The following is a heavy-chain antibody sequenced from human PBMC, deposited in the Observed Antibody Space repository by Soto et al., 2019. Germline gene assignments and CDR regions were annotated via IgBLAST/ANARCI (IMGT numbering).Heavy chain of an antibody. CDR1: GDSVSSNSAA. CDR2: TYYRSKWYN. Sequence: SQTLSLTCAISGDSVSSNSAAWNCIIQSPSRFLEWLGRTYYRSKWYNDYAVSVKSRITINPDTSKNQFSLQLNSVTPEDTAVYFCARSPDYVNAFDIWGQGTMVTVSS. CDR3: ARSPDYVNAFDI. V-gene: IGHV6-1*01. D-gene: IGHD3-10*02. J-gene: IGHJ3*02.